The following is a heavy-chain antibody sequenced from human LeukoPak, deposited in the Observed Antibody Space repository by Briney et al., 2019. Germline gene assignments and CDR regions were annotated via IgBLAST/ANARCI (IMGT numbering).Heavy chain of an antibody. CDR3: ASIDYYDSSGYYSYFDY. V-gene: IGHV1-69*13. J-gene: IGHJ4*02. D-gene: IGHD3-22*01. CDR2: IIPIFGTA. CDR1: GGTFSSYA. Sequence: SVKVSCKASGGTFSSYAISWVRQAPGQGLEWMGGIIPIFGTANYAQKFQGRVTITADESTSTAYMELSSLRSEDTAVYYCASIDYYDSSGYYSYFDYWGQGTLVTVSS.